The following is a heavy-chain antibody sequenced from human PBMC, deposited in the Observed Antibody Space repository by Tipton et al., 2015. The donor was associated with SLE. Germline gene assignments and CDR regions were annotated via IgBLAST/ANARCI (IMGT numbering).Heavy chain of an antibody. CDR2: IYTSGST. J-gene: IGHJ6*02. Sequence: TLSLTCTVSGGSVSSGSYYWSWIRQPPGKGLEWIGYIYTSGSTNYNPSLRSRVTISVDTSKNQFSLKLSSVTAADTAVYYCARESSSSLYYVMDVWGQGTTFTVSS. D-gene: IGHD6-6*01. CDR1: GGSVSSGSYY. V-gene: IGHV4-61*01. CDR3: ARESSSSLYYVMDV.